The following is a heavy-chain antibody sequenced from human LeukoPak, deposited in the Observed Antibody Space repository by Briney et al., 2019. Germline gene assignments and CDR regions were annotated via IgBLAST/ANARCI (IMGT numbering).Heavy chain of an antibody. V-gene: IGHV1-69*05. CDR3: ARDRGMATENSGFDY. J-gene: IGHJ4*02. CDR1: GGTFSSYA. D-gene: IGHD5-24*01. CDR2: IIPIFGTA. Sequence: AASVKVSCKASGGTFSSYAISWVRQAPGQGLEWMGGIIPIFGTASYAQKFQGRVTITTDESTSTAYMELSSLRSEDTAVYYCARDRGMATENSGFDYWGQGTLVTVSS.